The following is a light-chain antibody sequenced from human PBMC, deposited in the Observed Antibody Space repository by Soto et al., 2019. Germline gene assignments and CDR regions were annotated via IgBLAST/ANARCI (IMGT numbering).Light chain of an antibody. V-gene: IGKV3-15*01. CDR1: RSVSSN. CDR2: GAS. Sequence: EIVLTQSPASLSLSPGERATLSCRASRSVSSNLAWYQQRPGQAPRLLIYGASTRATDIPPRFSGSGSGTEFILTISSLQSEDLAVDYCQEYSNWPRTFGQGTKVDIK. J-gene: IGKJ1*01. CDR3: QEYSNWPRT.